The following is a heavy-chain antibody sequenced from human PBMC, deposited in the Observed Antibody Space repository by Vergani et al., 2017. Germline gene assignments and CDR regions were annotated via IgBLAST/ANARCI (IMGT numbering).Heavy chain of an antibody. D-gene: IGHD2-15*01. V-gene: IGHV3-23*01. CDR2: ISGSGGNT. CDR3: AKARDPNCKGGNCYSYYYGLDL. CDR1: GFTFSSYA. J-gene: IGHJ6*02. Sequence: EVQLLESGGGLVQPGGSLRLSCGASGFTFSSYAMTWVRQAPGKGLEWFSAISGSGGNTFYTDSVKGRFTISRDNSKETLYLQMNSLRVEDTAIYYCAKARDPNCKGGNCYSYYYGLDLWGQGTTVTVSS.